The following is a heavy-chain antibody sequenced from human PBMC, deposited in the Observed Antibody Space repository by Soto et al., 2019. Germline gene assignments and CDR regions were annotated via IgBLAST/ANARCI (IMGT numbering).Heavy chain of an antibody. D-gene: IGHD1-26*01. CDR3: ARDPLGVYGMDV. Sequence: GGSLRLSCAVSGFTVRANYMSWVRQAPGKGLEWVSVIYSGGTTYYADSVKGRFTISRDNSKNTLYLQMNSLRAEDTAVYYCARDPLGVYGMDVWAQGTTVTVSS. V-gene: IGHV3-53*05. CDR1: GFTVRANY. J-gene: IGHJ6*02. CDR2: IYSGGTT.